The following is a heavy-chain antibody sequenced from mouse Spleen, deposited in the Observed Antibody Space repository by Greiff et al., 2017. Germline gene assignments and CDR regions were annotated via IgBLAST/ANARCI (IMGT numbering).Heavy chain of an antibody. CDR2: ILPGSGST. D-gene: IGHD1-1*01. CDR1: GYTFTGYW. CDR3: ARFFITTVVANYFDY. J-gene: IGHJ2*01. V-gene: IGHV1-9*01. Sequence: QVQLKQSGAELMKPGASVKLSCKATGYTFTGYWIEWVKQRPGHGLEWIGEILPGSGSTNYNEKFKGKATFTADTSSNTAYMQLSSLTTEDSAIYYCARFFITTVVANYFDYWGQGTTLTVSS.